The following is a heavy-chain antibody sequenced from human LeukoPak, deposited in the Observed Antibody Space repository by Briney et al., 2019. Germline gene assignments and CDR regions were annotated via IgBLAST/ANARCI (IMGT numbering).Heavy chain of an antibody. CDR3: ARVPATYYDFWSGPNWFDP. CDR1: GFTFSSYW. D-gene: IGHD3-3*01. CDR2: IKQDESEK. Sequence: GGSLRLSCAASGFTFSSYWMSWVRQAPGKGLEWVANIKQDESEKYYVDSVKGRFTISRDNAKNSLYLQMNSLRAEDTAVYYCARVPATYYDFWSGPNWFDPWGQGTLVTVSS. V-gene: IGHV3-7*01. J-gene: IGHJ5*02.